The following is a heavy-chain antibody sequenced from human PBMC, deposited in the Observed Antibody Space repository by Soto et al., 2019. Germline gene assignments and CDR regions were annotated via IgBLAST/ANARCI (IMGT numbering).Heavy chain of an antibody. CDR2: TSSFNGNT. V-gene: IGHV1-18*04. J-gene: IGHJ5*02. Sequence: ASVKVSCKASGYTFTSYGISWVRQAPGQGLEWMGWTSSFNGNTNYAQKVQGRATLTTDTSTSTTYMELRSLRSDDTAVYYCARGPRYCSTTTCFSGVTWFDPWGQGTLVTVSS. CDR3: ARGPRYCSTTTCFSGVTWFDP. CDR1: GYTFTSYG. D-gene: IGHD2-2*01.